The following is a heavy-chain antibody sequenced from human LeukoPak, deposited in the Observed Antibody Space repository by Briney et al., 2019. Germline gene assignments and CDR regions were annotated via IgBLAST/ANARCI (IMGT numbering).Heavy chain of an antibody. CDR3: ARLKSQQLVPPSFDY. D-gene: IGHD6-13*01. Sequence: SETLSLTCTVSGGSISSSSYYWGWIRQPPGKGLEWIGSIYYSGSTYYNPSLKSRVTISVYTSKNQFSLKLSSVTAADTAVYYCARLKSQQLVPPSFDYWGQGTLVTVSS. J-gene: IGHJ4*02. CDR2: IYYSGST. V-gene: IGHV4-39*01. CDR1: GGSISSSSYY.